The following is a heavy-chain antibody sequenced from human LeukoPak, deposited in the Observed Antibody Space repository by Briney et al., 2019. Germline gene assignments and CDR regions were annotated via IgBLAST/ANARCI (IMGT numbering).Heavy chain of an antibody. J-gene: IGHJ4*02. CDR2: ISGSGGST. CDR1: GFTFSSYA. CDR3: AKIGEYYYDSSGYYGSSLTFDY. V-gene: IGHV3-23*01. Sequence: GGSLRLSCAASGFTFSSYAMSWVRQAPGKGLEWVSAISGSGGSTYYADSAKGRFTISRDNSKNTLYLQMNSLRAEDTAVYYCAKIGEYYYDSSGYYGSSLTFDYWGQGTLVTVSS. D-gene: IGHD3-22*01.